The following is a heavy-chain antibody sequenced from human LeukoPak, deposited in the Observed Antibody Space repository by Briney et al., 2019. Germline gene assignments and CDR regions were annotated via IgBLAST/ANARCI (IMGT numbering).Heavy chain of an antibody. Sequence: GGSLRLSCADSGFTISSYWMSWIRQAPGKGLEWVANIKEDGSDKYYMDSVKGRFTISRDNTKNSLYLQMSSLRDEDTAVYYCAREVRGVDRNWFDPWGQGTLVTVSS. J-gene: IGHJ5*02. CDR2: IKEDGSDK. D-gene: IGHD2-21*01. CDR1: GFTISSYW. CDR3: AREVRGVDRNWFDP. V-gene: IGHV3-7*01.